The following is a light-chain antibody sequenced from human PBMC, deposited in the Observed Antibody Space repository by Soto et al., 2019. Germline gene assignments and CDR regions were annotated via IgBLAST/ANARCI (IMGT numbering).Light chain of an antibody. CDR3: SSYTRTTTFVV. CDR1: SSDIGGYNY. V-gene: IGLV2-14*01. J-gene: IGLJ3*02. Sequence: QSVLTQPASVSGSPGQSITISCTGTSSDIGGYNYVSWYQHHPGKAPKLIIYQVTNRPSGVSNRFSGSKSGNTASLSVSGLQAEDEADYYCSSYTRTTTFVVFGGGTQLTVL. CDR2: QVT.